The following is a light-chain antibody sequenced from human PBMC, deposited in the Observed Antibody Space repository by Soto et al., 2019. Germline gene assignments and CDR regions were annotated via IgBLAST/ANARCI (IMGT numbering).Light chain of an antibody. Sequence: EIVMTQSPATLSVSPGERATLSCRASQSVSSNLAWYQQKPGQAPRLLIYGASTRATGIPARFSGSGSGTEFTPTISRLEPEDFAVYYCQQYGSSPQTFGQGTKVDIK. CDR1: QSVSSN. J-gene: IGKJ1*01. V-gene: IGKV3-15*01. CDR2: GAS. CDR3: QQYGSSPQT.